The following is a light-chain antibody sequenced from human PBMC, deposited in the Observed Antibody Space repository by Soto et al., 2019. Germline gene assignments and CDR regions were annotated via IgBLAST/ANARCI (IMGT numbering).Light chain of an antibody. J-gene: IGLJ2*01. CDR3: AAWDDSLRGPV. CDR2: RDN. Sequence: VVTQPPSASGTPGQTVTISCSGSSSNIGRYYVYWYQHLPGTAPTLFIYRDNQRPSGVPDRFSGSKSGTSASLAISGLRSEDEADYYCAAWDDSLRGPVFGGGTQLTVL. V-gene: IGLV1-47*01. CDR1: SSNIGRYY.